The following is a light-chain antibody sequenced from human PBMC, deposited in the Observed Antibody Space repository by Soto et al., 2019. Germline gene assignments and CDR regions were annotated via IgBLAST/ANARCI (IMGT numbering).Light chain of an antibody. Sequence: EIVLTQSPATLSLSPGERATLSCSASQSVSSYLAWYQQKPGQAPRLLIYDASNRATCIPARFSGSGSGTDFTLTISSLEPEDFAVYYCQQRSNWPPITFGQGTRLEIK. CDR2: DAS. J-gene: IGKJ5*01. V-gene: IGKV3-11*01. CDR3: QQRSNWPPIT. CDR1: QSVSSY.